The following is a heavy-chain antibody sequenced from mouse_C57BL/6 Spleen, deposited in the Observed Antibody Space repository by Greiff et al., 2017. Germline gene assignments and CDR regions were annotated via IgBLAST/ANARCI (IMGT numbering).Heavy chain of an antibody. J-gene: IGHJ4*01. CDR2: ISSGISTI. CDR3: ARRGVRSLDGYYAMDY. CDR1: GFTFSDYG. D-gene: IGHD1-1*01. V-gene: IGHV5-17*01. Sequence: EVHLVESGGGLVKPGGSLKLSCAASGFTFSDYGMHWVRQAPEKGLEWVAYISSGISTIYYADTVKGRFTVSRDNAKNTLFLQMTSLRSEDTAMYYGARRGVRSLDGYYAMDYWGQGTSVTVSA.